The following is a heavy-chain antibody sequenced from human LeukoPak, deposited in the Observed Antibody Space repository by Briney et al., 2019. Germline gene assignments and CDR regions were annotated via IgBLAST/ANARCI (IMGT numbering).Heavy chain of an antibody. CDR1: GDSLSSGGYS. V-gene: IGHV4-39*07. CDR2: IYYSGST. Sequence: PSETLSLTCEVSGDSLSSGGYSWSWIRQPPGKGLEWIGSIYYSGSTYYNPSLKSRVTISVDTSKNQFSLKLSSVTAADTAVYYCARDLVEGSSWYQREYNWFDPWGQGTLVTVSS. D-gene: IGHD6-13*01. J-gene: IGHJ5*02. CDR3: ARDLVEGSSWYQREYNWFDP.